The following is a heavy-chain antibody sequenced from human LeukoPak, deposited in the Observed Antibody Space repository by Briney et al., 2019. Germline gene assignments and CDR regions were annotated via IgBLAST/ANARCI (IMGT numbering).Heavy chain of an antibody. V-gene: IGHV4-59*01. D-gene: IGHD1-26*01. CDR2: IYYRGST. CDR3: ARGFGGYSYYFDY. J-gene: IGHJ4*02. Sequence: SETLSLTCTVSGGSISSYYWSWIRQPPGKGLEWIGYIYYRGSTNYNPSLKSRVTISIDTSKNQFSLKLSSVTAADTAVYYCARGFGGYSYYFDYWGQGTLVTVSS. CDR1: GGSISSYY.